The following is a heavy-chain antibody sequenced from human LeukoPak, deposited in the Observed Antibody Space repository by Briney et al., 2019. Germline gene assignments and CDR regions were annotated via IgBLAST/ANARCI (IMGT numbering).Heavy chain of an antibody. Sequence: ETLSLTRTVSGGSISSGGYYWSWIRQHPGKGLEWVSSISSSSYIYYADSVKGRFTISRDNAKNSLYLQMNSLRAEDTAVYYCARGGSSSPLGDWGQGTLVTVSS. CDR1: GGSISSGGYY. V-gene: IGHV3-69-1*01. D-gene: IGHD6-6*01. J-gene: IGHJ4*02. CDR3: ARGGSSSPLGD. CDR2: ISSSSYI.